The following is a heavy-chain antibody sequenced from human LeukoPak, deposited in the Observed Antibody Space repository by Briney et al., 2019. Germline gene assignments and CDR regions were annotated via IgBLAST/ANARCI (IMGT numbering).Heavy chain of an antibody. CDR1: GGSISSYY. J-gene: IGHJ6*02. CDR3: ARGAVVTPYSYYYYYGMDV. CDR2: IYYSGST. D-gene: IGHD4-23*01. Sequence: SGTLSLTCTASGGSISSYYWSWIRQPPGKGLEWIGYIYYSGSTNYNPSLKSRVTISVDTSKNQFSLKLSSVTAADTAVYYCARGAVVTPYSYYYYYGMDVWGQGTTVTVSS. V-gene: IGHV4-59*01.